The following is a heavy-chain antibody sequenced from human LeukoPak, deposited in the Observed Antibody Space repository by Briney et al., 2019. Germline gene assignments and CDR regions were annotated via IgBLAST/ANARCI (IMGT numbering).Heavy chain of an antibody. CDR2: INGSGGST. CDR1: GFTFSSYA. J-gene: IGHJ5*02. D-gene: IGHD6-13*01. Sequence: PGGSLRLSCAASGFTFSSYAMSWVRQAPGKGLEWVSAINGSGGSTYYADSVKGRFTISRDNSKNTLYLQMNSLRAEDTAVYYCARDGGDSSSWYLSNWFDPWGQGTLVTVSS. V-gene: IGHV3-23*01. CDR3: ARDGGDSSSWYLSNWFDP.